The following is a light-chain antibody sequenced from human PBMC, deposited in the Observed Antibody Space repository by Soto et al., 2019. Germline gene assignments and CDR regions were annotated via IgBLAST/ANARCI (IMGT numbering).Light chain of an antibody. Sequence: DIQMTQSPSSLSASVGDRVTITCRASQGISIYLSWYQQKPGKVPKLLIYAASTLQSGVPSRFSGSGSGTDFTLTISSLQPEDVATSYCQEYNRAPRMYGTGTKGEI. J-gene: IGKJ1*01. CDR3: QEYNRAPRM. CDR1: QGISIY. CDR2: AAS. V-gene: IGKV1-27*01.